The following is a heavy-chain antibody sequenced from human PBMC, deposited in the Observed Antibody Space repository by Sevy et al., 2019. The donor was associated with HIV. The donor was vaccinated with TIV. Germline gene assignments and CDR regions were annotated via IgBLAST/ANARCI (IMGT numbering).Heavy chain of an antibody. CDR3: ARGGYYYDNAAYYALDS. Sequence: GGSLRLSCAATGFTFSNYAMHWVRQAPGKGMEWVAIIWSDGAYQYHGNSVKGRFTISRANSKNTLYLQMNNVRVEETAMYYCARGGYYYDNAAYYALDSWGQGTLVTVSS. D-gene: IGHD3-22*01. CDR1: GFTFSNYA. CDR2: IWSDGAYQ. V-gene: IGHV3-33*01. J-gene: IGHJ4*02.